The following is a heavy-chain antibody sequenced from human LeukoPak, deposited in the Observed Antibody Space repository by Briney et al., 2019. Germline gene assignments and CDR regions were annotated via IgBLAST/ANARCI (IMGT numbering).Heavy chain of an antibody. CDR3: ATCRDEFGDYGFTS. V-gene: IGHV4-4*02. D-gene: IGHD4-17*01. J-gene: IGHJ5*02. Sequence: SGTLSLICGVSGPPISTTNRRTWVRQPPGKGLEWIGYIYNSGSTKYNPSLKSRVTISVDTSKNLFSLKLTSVTAADTAMYYCATCRDEFGDYGFTSWGQGTLVTVSS. CDR2: IYNSGST. CDR1: GPPISTTNR.